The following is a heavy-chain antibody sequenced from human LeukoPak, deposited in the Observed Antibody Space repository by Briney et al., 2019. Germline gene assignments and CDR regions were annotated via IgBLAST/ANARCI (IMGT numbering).Heavy chain of an antibody. D-gene: IGHD6-6*01. Sequence: ASVKVSCKASGYTFTGYYMHWVRQAPGQGLEWMGWINPNSGGTNYAQTFQGRVTMTRDTSISTAYMELSRLRSDDTAVYYCARVRVAPARQFDPWGQGTLVTVSS. CDR2: INPNSGGT. J-gene: IGHJ5*02. V-gene: IGHV1-2*02. CDR3: ARVRVAPARQFDP. CDR1: GYTFTGYY.